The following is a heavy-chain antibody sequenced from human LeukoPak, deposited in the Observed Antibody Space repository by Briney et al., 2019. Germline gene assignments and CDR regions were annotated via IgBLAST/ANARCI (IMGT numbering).Heavy chain of an antibody. J-gene: IGHJ5*02. Sequence: SETLSLTCTVSGGSISSYYWSWIRQPPGKGLEWIGYIYYSGSTNYNPSLKSRVTISVDTSKNQFSLKLSSVTAADTAVYYCARDSSDWNYGRFEPWGQGTLVTVSS. CDR1: GGSISSYY. V-gene: IGHV4-59*01. CDR3: ARDSSDWNYGRFEP. CDR2: IYYSGST. D-gene: IGHD1-7*01.